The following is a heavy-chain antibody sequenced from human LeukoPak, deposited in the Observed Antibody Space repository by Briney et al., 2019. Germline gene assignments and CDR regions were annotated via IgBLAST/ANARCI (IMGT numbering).Heavy chain of an antibody. CDR3: ARGGTY. V-gene: IGHV3-7*01. Sequence: PGGSLRLSCAASGFTFSSYWMSWVRQAPGKGLEWVANIKQDGSEKYYVDSVQGRFTISRDNTKSSLYLQMNTLRGEDTAVYYCARGGTYWGQGTLVTVSS. D-gene: IGHD1-1*01. CDR2: IKQDGSEK. CDR1: GFTFSSYW. J-gene: IGHJ4*02.